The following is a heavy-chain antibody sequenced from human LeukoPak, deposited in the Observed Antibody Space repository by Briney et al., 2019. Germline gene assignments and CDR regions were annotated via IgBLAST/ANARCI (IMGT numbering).Heavy chain of an antibody. D-gene: IGHD3-10*01. CDR2: ISAYNGVT. Sequence: ASVKVSCQASGYTFTGYAVSWVRQAPGQGLEWIGWISAYNGVTNYAQKFQGRVTMTTDTSTTTGYMELRSLRSDDTAVYYCARDQLRYYGSGSYYSDMDVWGQGTTVTVSS. V-gene: IGHV1-18*01. J-gene: IGHJ6*02. CDR1: GYTFTGYA. CDR3: ARDQLRYYGSGSYYSDMDV.